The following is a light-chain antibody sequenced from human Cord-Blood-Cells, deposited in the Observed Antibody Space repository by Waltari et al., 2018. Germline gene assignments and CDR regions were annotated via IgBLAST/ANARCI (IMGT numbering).Light chain of an antibody. CDR2: DFS. V-gene: IGLV2-14*01. J-gene: IGLJ2*01. CDR3: SSYTSSSTVV. Sequence: QSALTQPASVSGSPGQSITISCTGTSSDVGGYNYVSWYQQPPVKAPNATIYDFSNRPSGVSNRFSGSKSGNTASLTISGLQAEDEADYYCSSYTSSSTVVFGGGTKLTVL. CDR1: SSDVGGYNY.